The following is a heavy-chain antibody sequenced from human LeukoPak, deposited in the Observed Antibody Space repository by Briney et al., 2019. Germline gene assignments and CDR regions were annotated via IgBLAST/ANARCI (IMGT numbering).Heavy chain of an antibody. Sequence: ASVKVSCKASGYTFTSYGVSWVRQAPGQGLEWMGWISAYNGNTNYAQKLQGRVTMTTDTSTSTAYMELRSLRSEDTAVYYCARMTIFGVVNDWGQGTLVTVSS. V-gene: IGHV1-18*01. CDR1: GYTFTSYG. CDR3: ARMTIFGVVND. D-gene: IGHD3-3*01. J-gene: IGHJ4*02. CDR2: ISAYNGNT.